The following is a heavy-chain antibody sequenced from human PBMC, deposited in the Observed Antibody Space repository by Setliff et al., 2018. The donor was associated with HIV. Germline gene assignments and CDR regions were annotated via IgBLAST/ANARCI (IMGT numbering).Heavy chain of an antibody. Sequence: GASVKVSCKASGYSFTGYYMHWVRQAPGQGLEWMGWINPKSGGTNYAQKFQGRVTMTRDTSISTAYMELSRLRSGDTAVYYCARDLVVVAPYYCFDPWGQGTLVTVSS. CDR1: GYSFTGYY. D-gene: IGHD2-15*01. CDR2: INPKSGGT. CDR3: ARDLVVVAPYYCFDP. J-gene: IGHJ5*02. V-gene: IGHV1-2*02.